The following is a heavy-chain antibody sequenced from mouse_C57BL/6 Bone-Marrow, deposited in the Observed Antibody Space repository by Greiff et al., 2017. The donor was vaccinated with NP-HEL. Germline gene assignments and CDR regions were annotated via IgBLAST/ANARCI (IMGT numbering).Heavy chain of an antibody. CDR3: ARWRFFDY. Sequence: QVQLQQPGAELVKPGASVKMSCKASGYTFTSYWITWVKQRPGQGLEWIGDIYPGSGSTNYHEKFKSKATLTVDTPARTAYMQLSSLTSEDSAVYYCARWRFFDYWGQGTTLTVSS. CDR1: GYTFTSYW. CDR2: IYPGSGST. J-gene: IGHJ2*01. V-gene: IGHV1-55*01.